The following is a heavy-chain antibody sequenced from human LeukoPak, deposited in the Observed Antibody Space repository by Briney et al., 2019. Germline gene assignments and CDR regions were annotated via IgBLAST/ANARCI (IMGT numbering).Heavy chain of an antibody. D-gene: IGHD5-12*01. V-gene: IGHV3-23*01. J-gene: IGHJ4*02. CDR2: ISPRGGGT. CDR1: GFIFRNYG. CDR3: AKDDFRSHIVATGRGLLSY. Sequence: GGSLRLSCAASGFIFRNYGMNWVRQAPGKGLEWLSGISPRGGGTNYADSVKGRFTISRDDSKDTLYLQMNSLRAEDTAVYYCAKDDFRSHIVATGRGLLSYWGQGTLVTVSS.